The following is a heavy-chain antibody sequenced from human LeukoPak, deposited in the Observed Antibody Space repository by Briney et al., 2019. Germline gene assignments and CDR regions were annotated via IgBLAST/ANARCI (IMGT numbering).Heavy chain of an antibody. CDR3: ARGSIAYYYMDV. CDR1: GGSISSSSYY. Sequence: SETLSLTCTVSGGSISSSSYYWGWIRQPPGKGLEWIGSIYYSGSTYYNPSLKSRVTISVDTSKNQFSLKLSSVTAADTAVYYCARGSIAYYYMDVWGKGTTVTISS. V-gene: IGHV4-39*07. J-gene: IGHJ6*03. D-gene: IGHD3-22*01. CDR2: IYYSGST.